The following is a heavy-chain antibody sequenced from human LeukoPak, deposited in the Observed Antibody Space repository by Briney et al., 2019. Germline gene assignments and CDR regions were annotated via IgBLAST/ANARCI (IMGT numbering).Heavy chain of an antibody. CDR1: GGSFSGYY. Sequence: KPPETLSLTCAVYGGSFSGYYWSWVRHPPGKGLEWVGEINHSGSTNYNPSIKSRVTISVDTSKNQFSLKLSSVTAADTAVYYCARKCYYDSSGYQPGPFYYYYGMDVWGQGTTVTVSS. D-gene: IGHD3-22*01. CDR3: ARKCYYDSSGYQPGPFYYYYGMDV. CDR2: INHSGST. V-gene: IGHV4-34*01. J-gene: IGHJ6*02.